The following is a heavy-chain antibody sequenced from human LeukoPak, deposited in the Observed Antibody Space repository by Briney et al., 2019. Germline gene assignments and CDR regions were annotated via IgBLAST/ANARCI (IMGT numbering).Heavy chain of an antibody. Sequence: ASVKVSCKASGYTFTGYYMHWVRQAPGQGLEWMGWINPNSGGTNYAQKFQGRVTMTRDTSIGTAYMELSRLRSDDTAVYYCARAIAARLYYFDYWGQGTLVTVSS. D-gene: IGHD6-6*01. V-gene: IGHV1-2*02. CDR1: GYTFTGYY. CDR2: INPNSGGT. CDR3: ARAIAARLYYFDY. J-gene: IGHJ4*02.